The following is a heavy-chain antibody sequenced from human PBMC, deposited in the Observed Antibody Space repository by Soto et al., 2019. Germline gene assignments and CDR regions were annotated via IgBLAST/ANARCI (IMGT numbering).Heavy chain of an antibody. J-gene: IGHJ3*02. V-gene: IGHV4-39*07. CDR3: AREGWYYYDSSGYYPMSHDAFDI. Sequence: PSETLSLTCTVSGGSISSSSYYWGWIRQPPGKGLEWIGSIYYSGSTYYNPSLKSRVTISVDTSKNQFSLKLSSVTAADTAVYYCAREGWYYYDSSGYYPMSHDAFDIWGQGTMVTVSS. D-gene: IGHD3-22*01. CDR2: IYYSGST. CDR1: GGSISSSSYY.